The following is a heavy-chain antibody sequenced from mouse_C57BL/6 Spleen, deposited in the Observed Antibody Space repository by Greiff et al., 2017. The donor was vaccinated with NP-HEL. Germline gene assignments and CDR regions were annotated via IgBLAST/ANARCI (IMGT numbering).Heavy chain of an antibody. Sequence: EVKLMESGGGLVQPGGSMKLSCVASGFTFSNYWMNWVRQSPEKGLEWVAQISLKSDNYATHYAESVKGRITISSDDSKSSVYLQMNNLRAEDTGIYYCTRDYGSSDAREYWGQGTSVTVSS. CDR1: GFTFSNYW. CDR2: ISLKSDNYAT. D-gene: IGHD1-1*01. CDR3: TRDYGSSDAREY. J-gene: IGHJ4*01. V-gene: IGHV6-3*01.